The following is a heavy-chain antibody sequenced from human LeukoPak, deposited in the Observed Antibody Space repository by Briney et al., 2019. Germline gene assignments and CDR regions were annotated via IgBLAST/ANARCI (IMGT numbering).Heavy chain of an antibody. V-gene: IGHV4-61*02. CDR3: ARQRVGEWAPSDI. J-gene: IGHJ3*02. Sequence: SSETLSLTCTVSGGSISSGSYYWSWIRQPAGKGLEWIGRIYTSGSTNYNPSLKSRFTISVDTSKNQFSLKLSSVTAADTAVYYCARQRVGEWAPSDIWGQGTMVTVPS. D-gene: IGHD3-10*01. CDR1: GGSISSGSYY. CDR2: IYTSGST.